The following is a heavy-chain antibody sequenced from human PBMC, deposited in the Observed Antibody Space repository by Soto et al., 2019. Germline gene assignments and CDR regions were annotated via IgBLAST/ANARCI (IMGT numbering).Heavy chain of an antibody. CDR2: IYYSGST. CDR1: GGSFSGYY. J-gene: IGHJ3*02. CDR3: ARARGGGRDAFDI. D-gene: IGHD2-15*01. V-gene: IGHV4-34*09. Sequence: NPSETLSLTCAVYGGSFSGYYWSWIRQPPGKGLEWIGYIYYSGSTYYNPSLKSRVTISVDTSKNQFSLKLSSVTAADTAVYYCARARGGGRDAFDIWGQGTMVTVSS.